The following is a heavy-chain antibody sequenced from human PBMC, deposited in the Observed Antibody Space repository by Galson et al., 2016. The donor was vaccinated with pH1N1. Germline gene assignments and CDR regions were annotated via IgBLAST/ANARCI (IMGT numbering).Heavy chain of an antibody. CDR2: IIPIFATA. Sequence: SVKVSCKASGGTFSPYAINWVRQAPGQGLEWMGGIIPIFATANYAQKFQGRVTITADESTKTAYMKLTSVTAADTAAYYCAREIDGTTGWKGVDYWGQGALVTVSS. J-gene: IGHJ4*02. V-gene: IGHV1-69*13. D-gene: IGHD1-7*01. CDR1: GGTFSPYA. CDR3: AREIDGTTGWKGVDY.